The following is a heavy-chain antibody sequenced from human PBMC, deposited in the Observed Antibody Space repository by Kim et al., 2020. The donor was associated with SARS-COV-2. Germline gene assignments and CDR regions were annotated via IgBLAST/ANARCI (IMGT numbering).Heavy chain of an antibody. CDR1: GFTFSSYS. CDR3: ARAPGAYSSLATALNYYYGMDV. J-gene: IGHJ6*02. D-gene: IGHD6-19*01. CDR2: ISSSSSYI. Sequence: GGSLRLSCAASGFTFSSYSMNWVRQAPGKGLEWVSYISSSSSYIYYADSVKGRFTITRDNAKTSLYLQMNSLRAEDTAVYYCARAPGAYSSLATALNYYYGMDVWGQGTTVTVSS. V-gene: IGHV3-21*01.